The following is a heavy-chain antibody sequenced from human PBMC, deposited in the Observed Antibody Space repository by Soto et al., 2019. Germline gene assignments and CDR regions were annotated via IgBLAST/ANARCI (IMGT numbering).Heavy chain of an antibody. CDR3: ALEPTGTAGFDY. Sequence: GVSVKVSCKACGQTFTGHHIHWVRQAPGQGLEWMGLIDLDIGDTKYAQKFQGRVTSTSDTSITTAYMELRGLRSDDTAVYYCALEPTGTAGFDYWGQGTLVTVSS. CDR2: IDLDIGDT. CDR1: GQTFTGHH. D-gene: IGHD2-21*02. J-gene: IGHJ4*02. V-gene: IGHV1-2*02.